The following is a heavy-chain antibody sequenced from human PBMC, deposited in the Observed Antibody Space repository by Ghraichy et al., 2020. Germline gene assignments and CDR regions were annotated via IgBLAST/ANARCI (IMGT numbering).Heavy chain of an antibody. V-gene: IGHV3-21*01. J-gene: IGHJ4*02. CDR1: GFTFSRYA. CDR3: VRDRGGFDF. CDR2: ISSSTSFI. Sequence: TCAASGFTFSRYAMSWVRQAPGKGLEWVSSISSSTSFIYYADSVRGRFTISRDNAKNSLYLHMDSLRAEDTAVYYCVRDRGGFDFWGQGTLVTVSS. D-gene: IGHD3-16*01.